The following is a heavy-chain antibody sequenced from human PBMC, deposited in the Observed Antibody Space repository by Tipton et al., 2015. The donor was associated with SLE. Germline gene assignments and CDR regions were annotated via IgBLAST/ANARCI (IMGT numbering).Heavy chain of an antibody. J-gene: IGHJ4*02. CDR1: GGSISSYY. Sequence: TLSLTCTVSGGSISSYYWSWIRQPPGKGLEWIGYIYYSGSTNYNPSLKSRVTMSIDTSNKQFSLKLTSVTAADTALYYCAILQRTSTYYFDYWGQGALVTVSS. CDR2: IYYSGST. D-gene: IGHD4-11*01. CDR3: AILQRTSTYYFDY. V-gene: IGHV4-59*03.